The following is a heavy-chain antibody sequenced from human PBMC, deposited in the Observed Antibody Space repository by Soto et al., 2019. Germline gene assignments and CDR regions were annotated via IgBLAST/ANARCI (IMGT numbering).Heavy chain of an antibody. Sequence: HPGGSLRLSCAASGFTFSSYAMSWVRQAPGKGLEWVSAISGSGGSTYYADSVKGRFTISRDNSKNTLYLQMNSLRAEDTAVYYCAKGARRYYDSSGYYPLGDYWGQGTLVTVSS. CDR2: ISGSGGST. CDR3: AKGARRYYDSSGYYPLGDY. D-gene: IGHD3-22*01. CDR1: GFTFSSYA. V-gene: IGHV3-23*01. J-gene: IGHJ4*02.